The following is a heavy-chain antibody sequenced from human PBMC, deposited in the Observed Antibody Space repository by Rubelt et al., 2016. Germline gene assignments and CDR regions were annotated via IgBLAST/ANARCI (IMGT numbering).Heavy chain of an antibody. Sequence: QVQLQQWGAGLLKPSETLSLTCAVYGGSFSGYYWSWIRQPPGKGLEWIGEINHSGSTNYNPSLKSRVTISVDTSKNQFSLKLSSVTAADTAIYYCAREVKDCTITNCHFDSWGQGTLVTVSS. CDR3: AREVKDCTITNCHFDS. CDR1: GGSFSGYY. V-gene: IGHV4-34*01. J-gene: IGHJ5*01. D-gene: IGHD2-2*01. CDR2: INHSGST.